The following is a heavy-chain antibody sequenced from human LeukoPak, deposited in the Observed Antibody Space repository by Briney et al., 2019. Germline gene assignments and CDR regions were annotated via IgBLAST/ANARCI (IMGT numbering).Heavy chain of an antibody. V-gene: IGHV3-30*18. Sequence: GGSLRLSCAASGFTFSSYGMHWVRQAPGKGLEWVAVISYDGSNKYYADSVKGRFTISRDNSKNTLYLQMNSLRAEDTAAYYCAKDKDLGPMVRGVIITAPFDYWGQGTLVTVSS. D-gene: IGHD3-10*01. CDR1: GFTFSSYG. CDR2: ISYDGSNK. J-gene: IGHJ4*02. CDR3: AKDKDLGPMVRGVIITAPFDY.